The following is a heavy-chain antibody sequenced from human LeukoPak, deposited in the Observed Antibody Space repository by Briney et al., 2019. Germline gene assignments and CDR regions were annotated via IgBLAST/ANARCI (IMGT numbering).Heavy chain of an antibody. Sequence: SETLSPTCTVSGGSISSSSYYWGWIRQPPGKGLEWIGSIYYSGSTYYNPSLKSRVTISVDTSKNQFSLKLSSVTAADTAVYYCARGTAHFDWLWDYWGQGTLVTVSS. V-gene: IGHV4-39*01. CDR2: IYYSGST. J-gene: IGHJ4*02. CDR3: ARGTAHFDWLWDY. CDR1: GGSISSSSYY. D-gene: IGHD3-9*01.